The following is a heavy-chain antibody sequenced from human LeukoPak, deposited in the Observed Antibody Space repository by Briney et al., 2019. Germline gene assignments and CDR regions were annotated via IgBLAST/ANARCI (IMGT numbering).Heavy chain of an antibody. V-gene: IGHV3-21*01. CDR3: ARVAAGHSVNYFDY. Sequence: GGSLRLSCAASGFTFSSYSMNWVRQAPGKGLEWVSSISSSSSYIYYADSVKGRFIISRDNAKNSLYLQMNSLRDEDTAVYYCARVAAGHSVNYFDYWGQGTLVTVSS. CDR2: ISSSSSYI. CDR1: GFTFSSYS. J-gene: IGHJ4*02. D-gene: IGHD4-23*01.